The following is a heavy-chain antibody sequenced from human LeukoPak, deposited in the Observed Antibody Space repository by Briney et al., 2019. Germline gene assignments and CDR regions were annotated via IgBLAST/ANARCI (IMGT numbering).Heavy chain of an antibody. V-gene: IGHV1-18*01. Sequence: ASVKVSCKASTYTFTRYGISWVRQAPGQGLEWMGWISAYNGNTNYAQKLQGRVTMTTDTSTSTAYMELRSLRSDDTAVYYCATVFTPINGYGSGSYSFLGSLDPWGQGTLVTVSS. CDR3: ATVFTPINGYGSGSYSFLGSLDP. CDR1: TYTFTRYG. CDR2: ISAYNGNT. J-gene: IGHJ5*02. D-gene: IGHD3-10*01.